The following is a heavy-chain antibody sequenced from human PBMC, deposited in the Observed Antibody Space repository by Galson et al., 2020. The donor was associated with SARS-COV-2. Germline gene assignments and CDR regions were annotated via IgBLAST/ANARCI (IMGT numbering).Heavy chain of an antibody. CDR1: GYTFTSYA. J-gene: IGHJ5*02. CDR2: INSGHGNT. Sequence: ASVTVSCKARGYTFTSYAMHWVRQAPGQRLEWMGWINSGHGNTKYSQKLQGRVTITRDTSASTAYMELSSLRSEDTAVYYCARDGPMIYGWFDPWGQGTLVTVSS. V-gene: IGHV1-3*01. CDR3: ARDGPMIYGWFDP. D-gene: IGHD3-22*01.